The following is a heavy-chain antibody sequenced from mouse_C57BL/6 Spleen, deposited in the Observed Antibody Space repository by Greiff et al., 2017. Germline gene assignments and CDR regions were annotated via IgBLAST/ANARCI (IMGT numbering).Heavy chain of an antibody. J-gene: IGHJ4*01. CDR2: ISSGGDYI. CDR3: TRERFTTVVANAMDY. D-gene: IGHD1-1*01. V-gene: IGHV5-9-1*02. CDR1: GFTFSSYA. Sequence: EVMLVESGEGLVKPGGSLKLSCAASGFTFSSYAMSWVRQTPEKRLEWVAYISSGGDYIYYADTVKGRFTISRDNARNTLYLQMSSLKSEDTAMXYCTRERFTTVVANAMDYWGQGTSVTVSS.